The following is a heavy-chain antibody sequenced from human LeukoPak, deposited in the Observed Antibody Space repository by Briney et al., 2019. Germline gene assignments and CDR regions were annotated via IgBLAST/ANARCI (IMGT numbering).Heavy chain of an antibody. J-gene: IGHJ6*02. V-gene: IGHV4-30-2*01. CDR3: ARVVRNYYYGMDV. CDR2: IYHSGST. Sequence: SETLSLTCAVSGGSISSGGYSWSWIRQPPGKGLERIGYIYHSGSTYYNPSLKSRVTISVGRSKNQFSLKLSSVTAADTAVYYCARVVRNYYYGMDVWGQGTTVTVSS. CDR1: GGSISSGGYS. D-gene: IGHD6-6*01.